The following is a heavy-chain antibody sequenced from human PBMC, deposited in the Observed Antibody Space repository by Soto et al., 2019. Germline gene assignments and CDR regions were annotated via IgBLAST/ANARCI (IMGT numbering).Heavy chain of an antibody. CDR3: ARYLGAQIVDY. D-gene: IGHD1-26*01. Sequence: QVQLVRSGAEVKKPGASVKVSCKASGYTFISYGISWVRQAPGQGLEWMGWISGYNGNTKYAQKLQGRVTMTTDTSTSTAYMELRSLRSDDTAVYYYARYLGAQIVDYWGQVTLATVSS. V-gene: IGHV1-18*01. J-gene: IGHJ4*02. CDR1: GYTFISYG. CDR2: ISGYNGNT.